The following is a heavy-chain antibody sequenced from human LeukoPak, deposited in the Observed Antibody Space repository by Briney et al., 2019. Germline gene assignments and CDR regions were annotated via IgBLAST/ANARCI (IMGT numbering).Heavy chain of an antibody. CDR1: GYTFTSYD. D-gene: IGHD1-7*01. V-gene: IGHV1-8*01. Sequence: ATVKVSCKASGYTFTSYDINWVRQATGQGLEWMGWMNPNSGNTGYAQKFQGRVTMTRNTSISTAYMELNSLRAEDTAIYYCAREDDWNYEDYWGQGTLVTVSS. CDR2: MNPNSGNT. CDR3: AREDDWNYEDY. J-gene: IGHJ4*02.